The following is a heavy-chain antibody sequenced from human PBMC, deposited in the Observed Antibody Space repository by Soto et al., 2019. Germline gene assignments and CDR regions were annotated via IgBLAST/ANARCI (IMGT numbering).Heavy chain of an antibody. V-gene: IGHV3-23*01. D-gene: IGHD2-2*01. CDR3: AKGTSFGY. Sequence: EVQLLESGGGLVQPGGSLRLSCAASGITFSNYAMSWVRQAPGKGLEWVSSIRDSDDSTYYADSVKGRFSISRDNSKNTRYLQMNSLRAEDTAVYYCAKGTSFGYWGQGTRVTVSS. CDR2: IRDSDDST. CDR1: GITFSNYA. J-gene: IGHJ4*02.